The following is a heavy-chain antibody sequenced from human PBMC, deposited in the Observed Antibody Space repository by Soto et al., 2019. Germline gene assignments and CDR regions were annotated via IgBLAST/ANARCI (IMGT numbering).Heavy chain of an antibody. CDR3: ARHRGRTAAGTEFGMDV. CDR2: ISAYNGNT. V-gene: IGHV1-18*01. Sequence: ASVKVSCKASGYTFTSYGISWVRQAPGQGLEWMGWISAYNGNTNYALKLQGRVTMTTDTSTSTAYMELRSLRSDDTAVYYCARHRGRTAAGTEFGMDVWGQGTTVTVSS. D-gene: IGHD6-13*01. J-gene: IGHJ6*02. CDR1: GYTFTSYG.